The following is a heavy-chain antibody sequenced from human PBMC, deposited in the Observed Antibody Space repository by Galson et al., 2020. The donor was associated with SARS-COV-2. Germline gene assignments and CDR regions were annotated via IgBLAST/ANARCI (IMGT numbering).Heavy chain of an antibody. CDR2: IKSKTDGGTT. CDR3: TARGGFLEWLPNPYYDYMDL. D-gene: IGHD3-3*01. Sequence: GGSLRLSCAASGFTFSNAWMSWVRQAPGKGLEWVGRIKSKTDGGTTDYAAPVKGRFTISRDDSKNTLYLQMNSLKTEDTAVYYCTARGGFLEWLPNPYYDYMDLWGKGTTVTVSS. CDR1: GFTFSNAW. J-gene: IGHJ6*03. V-gene: IGHV3-15*01.